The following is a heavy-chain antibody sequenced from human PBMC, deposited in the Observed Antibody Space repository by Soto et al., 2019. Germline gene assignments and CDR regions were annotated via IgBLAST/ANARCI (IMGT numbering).Heavy chain of an antibody. J-gene: IGHJ6*02. CDR1: GYTFTSYY. CDR3: ARDPIMTTVTTPIYYYYGMDV. CDR2: INPSGGST. V-gene: IGHV1-46*03. D-gene: IGHD4-17*01. Sequence: ASVKVSCKASGYTFTSYYMHWVRQAPGQGLEWMGIINPSGGSTSYAQKFQGRVTMTRDTSTSTVYMELSSLRSEDTAVYYFARDPIMTTVTTPIYYYYGMDVWGQGTTVTVSS.